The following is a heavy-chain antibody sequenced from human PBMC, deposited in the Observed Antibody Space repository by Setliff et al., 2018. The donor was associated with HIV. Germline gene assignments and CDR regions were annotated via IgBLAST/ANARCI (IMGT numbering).Heavy chain of an antibody. V-gene: IGHV1-46*01. CDR1: GYTFTSYY. D-gene: IGHD3-22*01. J-gene: IGHJ3*02. CDR2: INPSGGST. Sequence: RASVKVSCKASGYTFTSYYMHWVRQAPGQGLEWMGIINPSGGSTSYAQKFQGRVTMTRDTSTSTVYMELSSLRSEDTAVYYCARARRITMIVDAFDIWGQGTMVTVSS. CDR3: ARARRITMIVDAFDI.